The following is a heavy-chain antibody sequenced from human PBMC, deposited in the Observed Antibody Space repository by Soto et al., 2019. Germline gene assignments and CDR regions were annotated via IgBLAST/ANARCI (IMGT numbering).Heavy chain of an antibody. J-gene: IGHJ4*02. CDR1: GYTFTSYA. Sequence: QVQLVQSGAEVKKPGASVKVSCKASGYTFTSYAMHWVRQAPGQRLEWMGWINAGNGNTKYSQKFQGRVTITRDTSASTAYMELSSLRSEDTAVYYCARSQAGYSSSWYVYYWGQGTQVTVSS. D-gene: IGHD6-13*01. V-gene: IGHV1-3*01. CDR2: INAGNGNT. CDR3: ARSQAGYSSSWYVYY.